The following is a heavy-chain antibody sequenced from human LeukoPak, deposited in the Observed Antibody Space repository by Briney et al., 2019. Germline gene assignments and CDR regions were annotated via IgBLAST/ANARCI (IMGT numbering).Heavy chain of an antibody. CDR2: ISWNSGSI. D-gene: IGHD1-26*01. CDR3: AKGSHYSGSPGIDY. V-gene: IGHV3-9*01. CDR1: GFTFDDYA. J-gene: IGHJ4*02. Sequence: PGGSLRLSCAASGFTFDDYAMHWVRQAPGKGLEWVSGISWNSGSIGYADSVKGRFTISRDNAKNSLYLQMNSLRAEDTALHYCAKGSHYSGSPGIDYWGQGTLVTVSS.